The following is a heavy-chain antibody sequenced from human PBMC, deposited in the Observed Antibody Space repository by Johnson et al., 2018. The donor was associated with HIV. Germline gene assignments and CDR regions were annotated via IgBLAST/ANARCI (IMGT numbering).Heavy chain of an antibody. J-gene: IGHJ3*02. CDR3: VRWGEQQLVNAFDI. Sequence: QAQLVESGGGVVQPGRSLRLSCAASGFTFSSYAMHWVRQAPGKGLEWVAVISYDGSNKYYADSVKGRFTISRDNSKNTLYLQMNSLRAEDTAVYYCVRWGEQQLVNAFDIWGQGTMVTVSS. CDR2: ISYDGSNK. V-gene: IGHV3-30*04. CDR1: GFTFSSYA. D-gene: IGHD6-13*01.